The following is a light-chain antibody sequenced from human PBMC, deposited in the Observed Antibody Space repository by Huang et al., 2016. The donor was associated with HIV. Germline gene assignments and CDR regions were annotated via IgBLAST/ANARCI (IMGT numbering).Light chain of an antibody. CDR2: GAC. Sequence: EILMTQSPAVLSVSPGDRVTLSCRASPNVYSKLAWYQQKPGQAPRLLIYGACTRATEVPARFSGGGSGTEYTLNITRVQSEDFGLYYCQQYNNWPPWTFGQGTNVEV. V-gene: IGKV3-15*01. CDR1: PNVYSK. CDR3: QQYNNWPPWT. J-gene: IGKJ1*01.